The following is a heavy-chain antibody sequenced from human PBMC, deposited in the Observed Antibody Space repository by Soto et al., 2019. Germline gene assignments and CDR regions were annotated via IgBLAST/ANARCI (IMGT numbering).Heavy chain of an antibody. J-gene: IGHJ5*02. V-gene: IGHV4-34*01. CDR1: GGSFSGYY. CDR2: INHSGST. CDR3: ARGWPADYDFWSGYGAWFDP. D-gene: IGHD3-3*01. Sequence: PSETLSLTCAVYGGSFSGYYWSWIRQPPGKGLEWIGEINHSGSTNYNPSLKSRVTISVDTSKNQFSLKLSSVTAADTAVYYCARGWPADYDFWSGYGAWFDPWGQGTLVTVSS.